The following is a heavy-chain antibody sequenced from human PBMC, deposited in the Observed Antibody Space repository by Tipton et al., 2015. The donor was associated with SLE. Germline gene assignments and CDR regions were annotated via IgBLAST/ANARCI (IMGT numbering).Heavy chain of an antibody. CDR2: IYHSGGT. Sequence: TLSLTCTVSGGSISSHYWSWIRQPPGKGLEWIGYIYHSGGTNHSPSLRSRLTTSVDTSKNQFSLRLSSVTAADTAVYYCARLGGIAAAGEVYFDYWGQGTLVTVSS. V-gene: IGHV4-59*11. CDR3: ARLGGIAAAGEVYFDY. J-gene: IGHJ4*02. D-gene: IGHD6-13*01. CDR1: GGSISSHY.